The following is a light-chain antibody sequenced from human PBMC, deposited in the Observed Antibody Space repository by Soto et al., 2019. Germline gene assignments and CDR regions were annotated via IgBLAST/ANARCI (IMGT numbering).Light chain of an antibody. J-gene: IGKJ5*01. CDR1: QGISSA. Sequence: AIQLTQSPSSLSASVGDRVTITCRASQGISSALAWYQQKPGKAPKLLIYDATSLESGVPSRFSGSGSGTDFTLATSSLQPEDFASYYCQQFNSYPMTFGQGTRLEIK. V-gene: IGKV1-13*02. CDR3: QQFNSYPMT. CDR2: DAT.